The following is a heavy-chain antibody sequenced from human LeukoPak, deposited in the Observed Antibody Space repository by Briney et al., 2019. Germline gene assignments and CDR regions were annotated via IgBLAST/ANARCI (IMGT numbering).Heavy chain of an antibody. Sequence: SETLSLTCAVYGGSFSGYYWSWIRQPPGKGLEWIGEINHSGSTNYNPSLKSRVTIYVDTSKNQFFLKLSSVTAADTAMYYCARVRGYYPYYFDYWGQGTLVTVSS. CDR1: GGSFSGYY. V-gene: IGHV4-34*01. J-gene: IGHJ4*02. CDR2: INHSGST. CDR3: ARVRGYYPYYFDY. D-gene: IGHD3-22*01.